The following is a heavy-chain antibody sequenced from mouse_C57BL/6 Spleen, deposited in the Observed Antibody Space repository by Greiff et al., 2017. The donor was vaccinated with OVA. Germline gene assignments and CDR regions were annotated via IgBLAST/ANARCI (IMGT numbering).Heavy chain of an antibody. CDR1: GYTFTSYW. CDR2: IYPGNSDT. D-gene: IGHD2-10*02. CDR3: TTSGEYGNYGFAY. J-gene: IGHJ3*01. Sequence: EVQLQQSGTVLARPGASVKMSCKTSGYTFTSYWMHWVKQRPGQGLEWIGAIYPGNSDTSYNQKFKGKAKLTAVTSASTAYMELSSLTNEDSAVYYCTTSGEYGNYGFAYWGQGTLVTVSA. V-gene: IGHV1-5*01.